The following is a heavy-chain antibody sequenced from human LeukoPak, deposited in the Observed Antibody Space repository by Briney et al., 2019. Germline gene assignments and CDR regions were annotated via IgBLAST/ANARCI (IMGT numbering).Heavy chain of an antibody. CDR1: GGSISSYY. D-gene: IGHD3-10*01. Sequence: PSETLSLTCTVSGGSISSYYWSWIRQPPGKGLEWIGYIYYSGSTNYNLSLKSRVTIPVDTSKNQFSLKLSSVTAADTAVYYCARERGYYGSGSYYAWFDSWGQGTLVTVSS. J-gene: IGHJ5*01. V-gene: IGHV4-59*01. CDR2: IYYSGST. CDR3: ARERGYYGSGSYYAWFDS.